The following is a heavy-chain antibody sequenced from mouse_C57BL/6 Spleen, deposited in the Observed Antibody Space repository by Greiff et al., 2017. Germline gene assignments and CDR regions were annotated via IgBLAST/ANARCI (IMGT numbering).Heavy chain of an antibody. D-gene: IGHD1-1*01. V-gene: IGHV2-2*01. CDR2: IWSGGST. CDR1: GFSLTSYG. CDR3: ARNHITTVGYFDV. J-gene: IGHJ1*03. Sequence: VQLKESGPGLVQPSQSLSITCTVSGFSLTSYGVHWVRQSPGKGLEWLGVIWSGGSTDYNAAFISRLSISKDNSKSQVFFKMNSLQADDTAIYYCARNHITTVGYFDVWGTGTTVTVSS.